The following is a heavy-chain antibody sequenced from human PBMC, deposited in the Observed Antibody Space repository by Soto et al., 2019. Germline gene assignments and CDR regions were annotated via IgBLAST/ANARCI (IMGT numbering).Heavy chain of an antibody. CDR1: GGTFSSYA. J-gene: IGHJ5*02. CDR2: IIPIFGTA. CDR3: AREVDCISTSCLNWFDP. V-gene: IGHV1-69*13. Sequence: SVKVSCKASGGTFSSYAISWVRQAPGQGLEWMGGIIPIFGTANYAQKFQGRVTITADESTSTAYMELSSLRSEDTAVYYCAREVDCISTSCLNWFDPWGQGTLVTVSS. D-gene: IGHD2-2*01.